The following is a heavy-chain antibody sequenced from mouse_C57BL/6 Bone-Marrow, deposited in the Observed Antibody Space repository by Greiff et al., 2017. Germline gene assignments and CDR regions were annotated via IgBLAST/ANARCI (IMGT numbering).Heavy chain of an antibody. CDR1: GYTFTSYW. Sequence: EVQLQESGTVLARPGASVKMSCKTSGYTFTSYWMHWVKQRPGQGLEWIGAIYPGNSDTSYNQKFKGKAKLNAVTSASTAYMELSSLTNEDSAVYYCTKYYGNFAYWGHGTLVTVSA. D-gene: IGHD2-1*01. J-gene: IGHJ3*01. CDR2: IYPGNSDT. CDR3: TKYYGNFAY. V-gene: IGHV1-5*01.